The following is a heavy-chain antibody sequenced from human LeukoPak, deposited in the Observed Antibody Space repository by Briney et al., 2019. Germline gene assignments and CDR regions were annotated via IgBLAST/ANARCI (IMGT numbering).Heavy chain of an antibody. CDR2: IYSGGST. V-gene: IGHV3-53*01. D-gene: IGHD3-22*01. J-gene: IGHJ4*02. CDR1: GFTVSSNY. CDR3: ARTSSGYYF. Sequence: PGGSLTLSCAASGFTVSSNYMSWVRQAPGKGPEWVSVIYSGGSTYYADSVKGRFTISRDNSKNTLYLQMNSLRAEDTAVYYCARTSSGYYFWGQGTLVTVSS.